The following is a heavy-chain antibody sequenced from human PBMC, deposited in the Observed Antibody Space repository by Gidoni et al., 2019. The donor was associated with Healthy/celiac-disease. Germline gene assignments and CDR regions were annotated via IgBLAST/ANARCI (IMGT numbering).Heavy chain of an antibody. CDR2: IKSKTDGGTT. D-gene: IGHD2-15*01. V-gene: IGHV3-15*01. Sequence: EVQLVESGGGLVKPGGSLRLSCAASGFTFSNAWMSWVRQAPGKGLEWVGRIKSKTDGGTTDDAAPVKGRFTISRDDSKNTLYLQMNSLKTEDTAVYYCTTEEAATHLLDYWGQGTLVTVSS. CDR3: TTEEAATHLLDY. CDR1: GFTFSNAW. J-gene: IGHJ4*02.